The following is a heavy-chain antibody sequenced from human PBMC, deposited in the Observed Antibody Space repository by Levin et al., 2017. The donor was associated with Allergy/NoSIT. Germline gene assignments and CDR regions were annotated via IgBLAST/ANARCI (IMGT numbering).Heavy chain of an antibody. CDR3: ATLYPHDY. Sequence: RSGGSLRLSCAASGFTFSTFWMHWVRQTPGKGLVWVARIKSDGSTATYADSVKGRFTISRDNAKNMVYLQMDDLRVDDAAVYYCATLYPHDYWGQGTLVTVSS. CDR2: IKSDGSTA. J-gene: IGHJ4*02. D-gene: IGHD2-2*02. CDR1: GFTFSTFW. V-gene: IGHV3-74*01.